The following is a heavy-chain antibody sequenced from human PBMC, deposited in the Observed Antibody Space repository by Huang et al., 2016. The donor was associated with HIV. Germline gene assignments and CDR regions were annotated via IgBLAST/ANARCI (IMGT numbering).Heavy chain of an antibody. CDR1: GGSFSGYY. J-gene: IGHJ4*02. Sequence: QVQLHQWGAGLLKPSETLSLTCAVYGGSFSGYYWGWIRQPPGKGLEWIGEITHSGSTNDNPSLKSRVTISEETSKNQCSRKLSSVTAADTAVYYCARAPHYGSGSYYYWGQGTLVTVSS. CDR2: ITHSGST. V-gene: IGHV4-34*01. CDR3: ARAPHYGSGSYYY. D-gene: IGHD3-10*01.